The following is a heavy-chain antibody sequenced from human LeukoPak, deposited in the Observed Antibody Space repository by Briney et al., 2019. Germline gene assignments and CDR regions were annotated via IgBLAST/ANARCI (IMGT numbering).Heavy chain of an antibody. CDR1: GGSFSGYY. CDR3: SRVIFGYSSSPGAFDI. J-gene: IGHJ3*02. D-gene: IGHD6-13*01. V-gene: IGHV4-34*01. CDR2: INHSGST. Sequence: SETLSLTCAVYGGSFSGYYWSWIRQPPGKGLEWIGEINHSGSTNYNPSLKSRVTISVDTSKNQFSLKLSSVTAADTAVYYCSRVIFGYSSSPGAFDIWGQGTMVTVSS.